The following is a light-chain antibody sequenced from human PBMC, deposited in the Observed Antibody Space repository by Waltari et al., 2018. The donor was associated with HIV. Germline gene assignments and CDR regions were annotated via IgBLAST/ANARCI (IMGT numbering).Light chain of an antibody. Sequence: QSALTQPRSVSGSPGQSVTISCTGTRSDIGGYNYVSWYQQLPGKAPKLMIYDLTERPSGVPDRFSVSKSGNTASLTISGLQAEDEADYYCCSFAGSYTWLFGGGTKLTVL. CDR3: CSFAGSYTWL. V-gene: IGLV2-11*01. CDR1: RSDIGGYNY. CDR2: DLT. J-gene: IGLJ2*01.